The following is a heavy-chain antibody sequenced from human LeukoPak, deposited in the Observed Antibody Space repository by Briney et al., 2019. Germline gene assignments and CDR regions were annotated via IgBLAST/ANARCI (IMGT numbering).Heavy chain of an antibody. CDR3: AHSEDYYGSVDAFDV. Sequence: SGPTLVNPPQTLTLTCTFSGFSLSTSGVGVGWIRQPPGKALEWLAFIYWDDDKRYSPSLKSRLTIAKDTSKNQVVLTMTNMDPVDTATYYCAHSEDYYGSVDAFDVWGQGTMVTVSS. J-gene: IGHJ3*01. D-gene: IGHD3-10*01. CDR1: GFSLSTSGVG. CDR2: IYWDDDK. V-gene: IGHV2-5*02.